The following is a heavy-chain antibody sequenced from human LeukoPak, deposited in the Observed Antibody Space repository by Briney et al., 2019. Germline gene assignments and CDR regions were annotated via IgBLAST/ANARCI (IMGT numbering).Heavy chain of an antibody. J-gene: IGHJ5*02. D-gene: IGHD3-10*01. CDR1: GGSFSGYY. Sequence: SGTLSLTCAVYGGSFSGYYWSWIRQPPGKGLEWIGEINHSGSTNYNPSLKSRVTISVDTSKNQFSLKLSSVTAADTAVYYCARTSAYYYGSGSYPGLNWFDPWGQGTLVTVSS. CDR3: ARTSAYYYGSGSYPGLNWFDP. CDR2: INHSGST. V-gene: IGHV4-34*01.